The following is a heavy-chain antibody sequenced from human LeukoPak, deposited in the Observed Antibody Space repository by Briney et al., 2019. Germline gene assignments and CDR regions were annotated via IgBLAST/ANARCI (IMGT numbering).Heavy chain of an antibody. D-gene: IGHD4-17*01. CDR1: GGSVITSSHY. Sequence: SETLFLTCTVSGGSVITSSHYWGWIRQSPGKGLEWIGCIYYNGSTYYNPTLKSRVTISVDTSKNHFSLNLNSVTAANTAVYYCARHEHGDFGDPNWFDPWGQGTLVTVSS. V-gene: IGHV4-39*01. J-gene: IGHJ5*02. CDR3: ARHEHGDFGDPNWFDP. CDR2: IYYNGST.